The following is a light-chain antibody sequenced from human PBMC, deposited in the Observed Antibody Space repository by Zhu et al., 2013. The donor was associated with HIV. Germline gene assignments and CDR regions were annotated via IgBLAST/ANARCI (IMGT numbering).Light chain of an antibody. J-gene: IGKJ2*01. CDR1: QNLGKW. CDR2: GTS. V-gene: IGKV1-5*03. Sequence: DIQMTQSPPTLSASIGDTVTITCRASQNLGKWLAWYRQKPGRSPDLIIYGTSKLETGVPSRFSGSGYGTEFSLTITDLRPDDFATYYCHYYSLFSNTFGQGTRLDIK. CDR3: HYYSLFSNT.